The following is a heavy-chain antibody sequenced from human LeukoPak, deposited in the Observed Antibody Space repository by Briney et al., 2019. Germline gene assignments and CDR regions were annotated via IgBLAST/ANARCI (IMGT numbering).Heavy chain of an antibody. D-gene: IGHD2-2*01. V-gene: IGHV4/OR15-8*01. CDR3: ATIPTRYCSSTSCPDYYYYMDV. J-gene: IGHJ6*03. CDR2: INHSGST. Sequence: SETLSLTCVVSGHSISSGYWWSWIRQPPGKGLEWIGEINHSGSTNYNPSLKSRVTISVDTSKNQFSLKLSSVTAADTAVYYCATIPTRYCSSTSCPDYYYYMDVWGKGTTVTVSS. CDR1: GHSISSGYW.